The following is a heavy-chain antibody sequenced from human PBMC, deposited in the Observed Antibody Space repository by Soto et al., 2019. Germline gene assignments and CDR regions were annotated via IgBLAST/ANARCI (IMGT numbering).Heavy chain of an antibody. CDR2: ISGYGDNA. CDR3: ARDGYVDY. Sequence: QVQLVQSGAEVKKPGASVKVSCKASGYRLTSFGIAWVRQAPGQGLEWMGWISGYGDNANYAQSLQGRVTMTTDTSTSTAYMELRSLRSDDAAVCYCARDGYVDYWGQGTLVTVSS. J-gene: IGHJ4*02. CDR1: GYRLTSFG. V-gene: IGHV1-18*01.